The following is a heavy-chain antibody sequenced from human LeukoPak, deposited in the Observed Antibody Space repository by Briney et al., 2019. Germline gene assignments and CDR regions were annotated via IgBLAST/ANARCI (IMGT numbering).Heavy chain of an antibody. Sequence: PGGSLRLSCAASGFTFSSYAMSWVRQAPGKGLEWVSAITGSDYNTYYADSVKGRFTISRDKSKNTLYLQMNSLRAEDTAVYYCAKDLPDSRESLTGHWFDPWGQGTLVTVSS. CDR3: AKDLPDSRESLTGHWFDP. CDR1: GFTFSSYA. CDR2: ITGSDYNT. J-gene: IGHJ5*02. D-gene: IGHD3-10*01. V-gene: IGHV3-23*01.